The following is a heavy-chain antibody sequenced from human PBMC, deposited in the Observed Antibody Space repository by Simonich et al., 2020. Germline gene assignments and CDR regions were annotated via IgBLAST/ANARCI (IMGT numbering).Heavy chain of an antibody. Sequence: QVQLVESGGVVVQPGRSLRLSCAAFGFTFSSYAMHWVRQAPGKGLEWVAVISYDGSNKYYADAVKGRFTISRDNSKNTRYLQMNSRRAEDTAVYYCARDRNWGWFDPWGQGTLVTVSS. CDR3: ARDRNWGWFDP. J-gene: IGHJ5*02. CDR2: ISYDGSNK. V-gene: IGHV3-30*07. CDR1: GFTFSSYA. D-gene: IGHD7-27*01.